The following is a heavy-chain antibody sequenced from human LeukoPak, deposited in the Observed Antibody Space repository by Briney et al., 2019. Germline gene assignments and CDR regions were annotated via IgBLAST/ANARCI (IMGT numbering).Heavy chain of an antibody. CDR1: GFTFSSYA. Sequence: GGSLRLTCAASGFTFSSYAMSWVRQAPGKGLEWVSAISGSGGNTYYADSVKGRFTISRDNSKNTLYLQMNSLRAEDTAVYYCAKDRGYTWDYWGQGTLVTVSS. V-gene: IGHV3-23*01. D-gene: IGHD3-10*01. J-gene: IGHJ4*02. CDR3: AKDRGYTWDY. CDR2: ISGSGGNT.